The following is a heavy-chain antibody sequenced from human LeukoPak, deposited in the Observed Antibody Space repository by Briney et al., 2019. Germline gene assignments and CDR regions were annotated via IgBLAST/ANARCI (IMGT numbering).Heavy chain of an antibody. V-gene: IGHV3-9*01. J-gene: IGHJ4*02. Sequence: PGRSLRLSCAASGFTFDDYAMHWVRQAPGKGLGWVSGISWNSGSIGYADSVKGRFTISRDNAKNSLYLQMNSLRAEDTALYYCAKDIRAGRWPGGYFDYWGQGTLVTVSS. CDR1: GFTFDDYA. D-gene: IGHD5-24*01. CDR2: ISWNSGSI. CDR3: AKDIRAGRWPGGYFDY.